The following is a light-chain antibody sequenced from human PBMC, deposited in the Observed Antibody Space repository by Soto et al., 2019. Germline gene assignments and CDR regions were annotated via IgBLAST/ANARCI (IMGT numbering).Light chain of an antibody. J-gene: IGKJ2*01. CDR3: QQSYSNFRT. CDR2: AAS. CDR1: QSISTY. Sequence: IQMTQSPSSLSASVGDRVTITCRASQSISTYLNWYQQKPGKAPKLLIYAASSLQSGVPSRFSGSGSGTEFTLTISSLQPEDFATYYCQQSYSNFRTFGQGTNLDIK. V-gene: IGKV1-39*01.